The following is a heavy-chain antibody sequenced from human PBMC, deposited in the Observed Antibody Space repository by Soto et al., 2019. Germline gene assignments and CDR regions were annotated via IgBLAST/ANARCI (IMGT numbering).Heavy chain of an antibody. J-gene: IGHJ5*02. CDR3: ARGTRPRPQANDWFDP. Sequence: SLRLSCAASGFTFNTYGMHWVRQAPGKGLEWVAVIWFDGTRKYYADSVEGRFAISRDNSKNTLFLQMNSLRAEDTAFYFCARGTRPRPQANDWFDPWGQGTLVTVSS. V-gene: IGHV3-33*01. CDR2: IWFDGTRK. CDR1: GFTFNTYG.